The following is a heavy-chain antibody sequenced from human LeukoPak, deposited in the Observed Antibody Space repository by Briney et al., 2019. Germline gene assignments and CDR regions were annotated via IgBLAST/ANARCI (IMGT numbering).Heavy chain of an antibody. V-gene: IGHV3-7*01. J-gene: IGHJ4*02. CDR3: ARDLSHTVTYFDY. CDR2: IKQEGSEK. CDR1: GFTFSSYW. Sequence: GGSLRLSCAASGFTFSSYWMSWFRQAPGKGLEWVANIKQEGSEKYYVDSVKGRFTISRDNAKNSLYLQMNSLRAEDTAVYYCARDLSHTVTYFDYWGQGTLVTVSS. D-gene: IGHD4-17*01.